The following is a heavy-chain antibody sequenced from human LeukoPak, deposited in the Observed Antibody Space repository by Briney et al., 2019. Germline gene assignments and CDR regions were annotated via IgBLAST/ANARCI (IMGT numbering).Heavy chain of an antibody. CDR3: AKEKAAADGAYYFDY. CDR2: ISYDGSNK. V-gene: IGHV3-30*18. J-gene: IGHJ4*02. D-gene: IGHD6-13*01. CDR1: GFTFSSYG. Sequence: GGSLRLSCAASGFTFSSYGMHWVRQAPGKGLEWVAVISYDGSNKYYADSVKGRFTISRDNSKNTLYLQMNSLRAEDTAVYYCAKEKAAADGAYYFDYWGQGTLVTVPS.